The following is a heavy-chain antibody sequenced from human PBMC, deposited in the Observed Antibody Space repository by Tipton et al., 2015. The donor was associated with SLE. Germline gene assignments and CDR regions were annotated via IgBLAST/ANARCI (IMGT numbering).Heavy chain of an antibody. CDR2: ISSSSSYI. CDR3: ARGLGEHAFDI. D-gene: IGHD3-16*01. V-gene: IGHV3-21*04. Sequence: SLRLSCAASGFTFSSYSMNWVRQAPGKGLEWVSSISSSSSYIYYADSVKGRFTISRDNAKNSLYLQMNSLRAEDTAVYYCARGLGEHAFDIWGQGTMVTVSS. CDR1: GFTFSSYS. J-gene: IGHJ3*02.